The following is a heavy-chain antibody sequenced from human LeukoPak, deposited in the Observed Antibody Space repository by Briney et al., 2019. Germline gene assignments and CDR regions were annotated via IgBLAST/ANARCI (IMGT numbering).Heavy chain of an antibody. V-gene: IGHV3-23*01. Sequence: GSLRLSCAGSGFTFSNYGMSWVRQAPGKGLEWVSAIDGGGVNTLYADSVKGRFTISRDNSKNTVYLQMNSLSAEDTAIYYCAKRSARPKPFDCWGQGTLVTVSS. CDR3: AKRSARPKPFDC. CDR1: GFTFSNYG. J-gene: IGHJ4*02. CDR2: IDGGGVNT. D-gene: IGHD6-25*01.